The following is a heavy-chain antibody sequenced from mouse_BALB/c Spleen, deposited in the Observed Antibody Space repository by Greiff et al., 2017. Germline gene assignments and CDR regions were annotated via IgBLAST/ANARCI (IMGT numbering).Heavy chain of an antibody. D-gene: IGHD2-14*01. CDR1: GFTFSDYY. V-gene: IGHV5-4*02. J-gene: IGHJ2*01. CDR3: ARDDRYDGFDY. Sequence: EVQLVESGGGLVKPGGSLKLSCAASGFTFSDYYMYWVRQTPEKRLEWVATISDGGSYTYYPDSVKGRFTISRDNAKNNLYLQMSSLKSEDTAMYYCARDDRYDGFDYWGQGTTLTVSS. CDR2: ISDGGSYT.